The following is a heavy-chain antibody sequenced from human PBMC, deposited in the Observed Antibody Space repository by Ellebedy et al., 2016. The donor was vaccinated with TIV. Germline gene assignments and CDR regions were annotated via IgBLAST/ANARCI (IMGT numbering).Heavy chain of an antibody. J-gene: IGHJ4*02. CDR2: ISSSSSTI. Sequence: GGSLRLSCAASGLTFSSYSLNWVRQAPGKGLEWLSYISSSSSTIYYADSVRGRFTISRDNAQNSLFLQMNSLRDEDTAVYYCARDGVYYDSSGYHFDYWGQGTLVTVSS. D-gene: IGHD3-22*01. CDR1: GLTFSSYS. CDR3: ARDGVYYDSSGYHFDY. V-gene: IGHV3-48*02.